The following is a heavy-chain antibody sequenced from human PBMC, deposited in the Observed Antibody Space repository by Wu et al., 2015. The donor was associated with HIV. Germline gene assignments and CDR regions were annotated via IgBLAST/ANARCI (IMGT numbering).Heavy chain of an antibody. J-gene: IGHJ4*02. CDR2: INDDTGDT. D-gene: IGHD1-1*01. CDR3: VRRQNWNLNNYYFDY. Sequence: QVQLVQSGAEVRKPGASVKVSCKTSGYTFTGYYLHWVRQAPGQGLEWMGWINDDTGDTRYAQKFEGRVTMTRDTSISTGYMELRRPTSDDLAVYFCVRRQNWNLNNYYFDYWGQGTLVTVSS. CDR1: GYTFTGYY. V-gene: IGHV1-2*02.